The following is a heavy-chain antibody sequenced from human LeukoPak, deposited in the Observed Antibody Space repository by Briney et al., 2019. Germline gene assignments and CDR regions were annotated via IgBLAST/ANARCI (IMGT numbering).Heavy chain of an antibody. D-gene: IGHD2-15*01. V-gene: IGHV4-34*01. Sequence: SETLSLTCAVYGESLNSYYWSRVRQPPGEGLEWIGEIYESGATEYNPSLKSRVTVSMVPSKQQFSLSLSSVTAADTAVYYCARGAWATRLGSWGLGTPVIVSS. CDR1: GESLNSYY. J-gene: IGHJ4*02. CDR2: IYESGAT. CDR3: ARGAWATRLGS.